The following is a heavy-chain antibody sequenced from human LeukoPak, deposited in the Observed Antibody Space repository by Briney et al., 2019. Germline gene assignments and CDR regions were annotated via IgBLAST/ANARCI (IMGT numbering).Heavy chain of an antibody. J-gene: IGHJ4*02. CDR3: ATSHHGDIVEVSAQMFDY. CDR2: ISSSSSYI. CDR1: GFTFRNFW. D-gene: IGHD2-2*01. V-gene: IGHV3-21*06. Sequence: GGSLRLSCAASGFTFRNFWMSWVRQAPGKGLEWVSSISSSSSYIYYADSVKGRFTISRDNAKNSLYLQMNSLRAEDTAVYYCATSHHGDIVEVSAQMFDYWGQGTLVTVSS.